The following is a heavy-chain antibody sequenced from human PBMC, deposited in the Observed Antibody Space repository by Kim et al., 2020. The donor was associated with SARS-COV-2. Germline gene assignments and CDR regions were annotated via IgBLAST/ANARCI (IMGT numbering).Heavy chain of an antibody. V-gene: IGHV3-43*02. D-gene: IGHD6-19*01. Sequence: GGSLRLSCAASGFTFDHSAMHWVLQAPGKGLEWVSLISGNGETKYYADSVEGRFTISIDNSKNSLYLQMNSLRTEDTALYYCVRASGWLPRFWGQGTLVTVSS. CDR1: GFTFDHSA. J-gene: IGHJ4*02. CDR2: ISGNGETK. CDR3: VRASGWLPRF.